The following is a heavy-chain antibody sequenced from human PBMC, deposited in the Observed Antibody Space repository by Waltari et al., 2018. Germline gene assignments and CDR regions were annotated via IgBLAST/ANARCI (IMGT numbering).Heavy chain of an antibody. CDR1: GGSFSGYS. CDR2: INHSGST. J-gene: IGHJ4*02. Sequence: QVQLQQWGAGLLKPSETLSLTCAVYGGSFSGYSWSWIRQPPGKGLEWIGEINHSGSTNYNPSLKSRVTISVDTSKNQFSLKLSSVTAADTAVYYCARGITIFGVVHDYWGQGTLVTVSS. D-gene: IGHD3-3*01. CDR3: ARGITIFGVVHDY. V-gene: IGHV4-34*01.